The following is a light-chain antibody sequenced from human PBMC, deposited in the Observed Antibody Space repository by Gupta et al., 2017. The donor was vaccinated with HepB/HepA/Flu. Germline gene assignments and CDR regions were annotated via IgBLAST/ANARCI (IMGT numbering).Light chain of an antibody. J-gene: IGKJ2*02. V-gene: IGKV4-1*01. Sequence: DIVMTQSPESLAVSLGERAAINCMSSQSVLYSSRNKNYLAWYQQRPGQPPKLLIYWASTRESGVPDRFSGSGSGTDFTLTISSLQAEDVAVYYCQQEDSTPCTFGQGTKVEIK. CDR2: WAS. CDR3: QQEDSTPCT. CDR1: QSVLYSSRNKNY.